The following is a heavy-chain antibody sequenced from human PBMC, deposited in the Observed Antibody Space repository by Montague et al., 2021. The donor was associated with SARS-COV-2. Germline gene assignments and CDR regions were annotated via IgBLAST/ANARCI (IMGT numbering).Heavy chain of an antibody. D-gene: IGHD3-10*01. CDR2: IYHSGST. CDR1: GGSISSIPL. V-gene: IGHV4-4*02. CDR3: AVTYYYGSGFDY. Sequence: LSLPFSFSGGSISSIPLCIWVLQPPGKGLEWIGEIYHSGSTNYPPSLKILVTISSDKSKNQFSLKLSSVTAADTAVYYCAVTYYYGSGFDYWGQGTLV. J-gene: IGHJ4*02.